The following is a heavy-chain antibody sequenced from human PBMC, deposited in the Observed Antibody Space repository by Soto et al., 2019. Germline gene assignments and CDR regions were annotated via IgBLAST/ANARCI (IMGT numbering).Heavy chain of an antibody. J-gene: IGHJ6*02. CDR2: ISYDGSNK. CDR3: AREVVPAAIYYYYYGMDV. D-gene: IGHD2-2*02. V-gene: IGHV3-30-3*01. Sequence: GGSLRLSCAASGFTFSSYDMHWVRQAPGKGLEWVAVISYDGSNKYYADSVKRRFTISRDNSKNTLYLQMNSLRAEDTAVYYCAREVVPAAIYYYYYGMDVWGQGTTVTVSS. CDR1: GFTFSSYD.